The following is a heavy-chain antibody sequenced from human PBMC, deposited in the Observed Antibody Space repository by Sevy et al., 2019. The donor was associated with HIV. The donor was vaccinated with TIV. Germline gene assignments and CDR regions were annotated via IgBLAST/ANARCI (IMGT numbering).Heavy chain of an antibody. CDR2: IKSKTDGGTT. Sequence: GRSLRLSCAASGFTFSNAWMSWVRQAPGKGLEWVGRIKSKTDGGTTDYAAPVKGRFTISRDDSKNTLYLQMNSLKTEDTAVYYCTTSRKQWLVNFDYWGQGTLVTVSS. D-gene: IGHD6-19*01. J-gene: IGHJ4*02. V-gene: IGHV3-15*01. CDR1: GFTFSNAW. CDR3: TTSRKQWLVNFDY.